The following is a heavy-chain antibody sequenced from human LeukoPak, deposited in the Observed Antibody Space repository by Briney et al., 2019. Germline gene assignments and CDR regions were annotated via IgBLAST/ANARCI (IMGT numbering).Heavy chain of an antibody. D-gene: IGHD5-24*01. CDR3: ATSRDGYNHSDY. CDR2: IYHRGNT. J-gene: IGHJ4*02. Sequence: SETLSLTCVVSGDSITTSNWWNWVRPPPGKGLEWIGKIYHRGNTNNNPSLKSRVTMSVDRSKNQFSLNLTSVTAADTAVYYCATSRDGYNHSDYWGQGILVTVSS. V-gene: IGHV4-4*02. CDR1: GDSITTSNW.